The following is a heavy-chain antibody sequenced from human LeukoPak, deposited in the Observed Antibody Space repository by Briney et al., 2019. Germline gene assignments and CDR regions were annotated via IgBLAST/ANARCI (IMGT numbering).Heavy chain of an antibody. V-gene: IGHV1-8*01. CDR1: GYTFSSYD. CDR2: MNPNSGET. D-gene: IGHD7-27*01. CDR3: ARGDPWGFDP. Sequence: ASVKVSCKTSGYTFSSYDINWVRQATGQGLEWMGWMNPNSGETGFAQNFQGRVTLPKNTSITTAYMELSSLRSEDTAVYYCARGDPWGFDPWGQGTLITVSS. J-gene: IGHJ5*02.